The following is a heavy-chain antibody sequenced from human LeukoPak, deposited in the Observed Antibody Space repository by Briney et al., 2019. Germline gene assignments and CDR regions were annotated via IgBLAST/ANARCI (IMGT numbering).Heavy chain of an antibody. CDR2: IYTSGST. D-gene: IGHD3-10*01. Sequence: SETLSLTCTVSGGSISSYYWSWIRQPAGKGLEWIGRIYTSGSTNYNPSLKSRVTMSVDTSKNQFSLKLSSVTAADTAVYYCARDYTLDYYGSGSYYGGVFDPWGLGTLVTVSS. J-gene: IGHJ5*02. CDR1: GGSISSYY. CDR3: ARDYTLDYYGSGSYYGGVFDP. V-gene: IGHV4-4*07.